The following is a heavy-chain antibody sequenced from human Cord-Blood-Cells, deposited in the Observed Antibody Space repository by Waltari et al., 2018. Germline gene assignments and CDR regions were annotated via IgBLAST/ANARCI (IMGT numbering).Heavy chain of an antibody. CDR1: GFTFSSYW. CDR2: IKQDGSEK. CDR3: TSYLYYSYYFDY. V-gene: IGHV3-7*01. Sequence: EVQLVESGGGLVQPGGSLRLSCAASGFTFSSYWMSWVRQAPGKGLEWVANIKQDGSEKYYGDPVKGRFTISRDNAKNSLYLQMNSLRAEDTAVYYCTSYLYYSYYFDYWGQGTLVTVSS. D-gene: IGHD1-26*01. J-gene: IGHJ4*02.